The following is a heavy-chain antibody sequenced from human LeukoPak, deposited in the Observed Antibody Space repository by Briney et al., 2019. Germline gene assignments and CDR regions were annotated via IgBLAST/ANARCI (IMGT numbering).Heavy chain of an antibody. CDR1: GFTFSSYA. V-gene: IGHV3-23*01. Sequence: GGSLRLSCAASGFTFSSYAMSWVRQASGKGLEWVSAIGGSGGNTYYADSVKGWFTISRDNSKNTFYLQINSLRPEDTAVYYCATRTAATGPHFDSWGQGTLVTVSS. D-gene: IGHD1-14*01. CDR2: IGGSGGNT. J-gene: IGHJ4*02. CDR3: ATRTAATGPHFDS.